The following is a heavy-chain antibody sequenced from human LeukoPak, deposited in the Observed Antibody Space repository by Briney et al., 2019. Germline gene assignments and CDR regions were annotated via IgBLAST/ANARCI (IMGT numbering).Heavy chain of an antibody. V-gene: IGHV3-21*01. CDR1: GFTFSSYT. J-gene: IGHJ4*02. D-gene: IGHD1-26*01. CDR2: ISSSSTYT. Sequence: GGSLRLSCAASGFTFSSYTMNWVRQAPGRGLEWVSCISSSSTYTLYAGSAKGRFTISRDNAKNSLYLQMNSLRAEDTAVYYCARDISDDYWGQGTLVTVSS. CDR3: ARDISDDY.